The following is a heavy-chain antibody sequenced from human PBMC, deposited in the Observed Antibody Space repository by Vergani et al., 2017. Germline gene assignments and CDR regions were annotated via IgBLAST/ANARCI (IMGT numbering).Heavy chain of an antibody. Sequence: EVQLLESGGGLVQPGGSLRLSCAASGFTFSSYAMSWVRQAPGKGLEWVSRINSDGSSTSYADSVKGRFTISRDNAKNTLYLQMNSLRAEDTAVYYCAREDDYVWGSYRTAFDYWGQGTLVTVSS. CDR3: AREDDYVWGSYRTAFDY. CDR1: GFTFSSYA. V-gene: IGHV3-74*01. D-gene: IGHD3-16*02. J-gene: IGHJ4*02. CDR2: INSDGSST.